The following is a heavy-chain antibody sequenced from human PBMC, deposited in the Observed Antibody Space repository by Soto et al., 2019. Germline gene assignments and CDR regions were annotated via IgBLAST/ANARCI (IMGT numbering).Heavy chain of an antibody. J-gene: IGHJ4*02. CDR1: GGSISSSSYY. D-gene: IGHD3-16*02. CDR2: IYYSGST. Sequence: QLQLQESGPGLVKPSETLSLTCTVSGGSISSSSYYWGWIRQPPGKGLEWIGSIYYSGSTYYNPSLKSRVTISVDTSKNQFSLKLSSVTAADTAVYYCARHSPYYDYVWGSYCYTRYFDYWGQGTLVTVSS. V-gene: IGHV4-39*01. CDR3: ARHSPYYDYVWGSYCYTRYFDY.